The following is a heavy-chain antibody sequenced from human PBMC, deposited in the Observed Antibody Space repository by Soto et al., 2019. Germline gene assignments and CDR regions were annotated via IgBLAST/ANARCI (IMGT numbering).Heavy chain of an antibody. D-gene: IGHD2-2*01. CDR3: PKDPSDIVVVPADY. CDR2: ISGSGGST. Sequence: GGSLRLSCAASGFTFSSYAMSWVRQAPGKGLEWVSAISGSGGSTYYADSVKGRFTISRDNSKNTLYLQMNSLRAEDTAVYYCPKDPSDIVVVPADYWGQGTLVTVSS. J-gene: IGHJ4*02. CDR1: GFTFSSYA. V-gene: IGHV3-23*01.